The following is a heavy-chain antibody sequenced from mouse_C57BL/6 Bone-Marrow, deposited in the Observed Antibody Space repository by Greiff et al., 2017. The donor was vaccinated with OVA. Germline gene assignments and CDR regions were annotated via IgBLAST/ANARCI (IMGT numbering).Heavy chain of an antibody. Sequence: VQLQQSGPELVKPGASVKISCKASGYAFSSSWMNWVKQRPGKGLEWIGRIYPGDGDTNYNGKFKGKAKLTADKSSSTAYMQLSSLTSEDSAVYFCARLRRGYSYAMDYWGQGTSVTVSS. D-gene: IGHD2-12*01. CDR3: ARLRRGYSYAMDY. V-gene: IGHV1-82*01. CDR2: IYPGDGDT. CDR1: GYAFSSSW. J-gene: IGHJ4*01.